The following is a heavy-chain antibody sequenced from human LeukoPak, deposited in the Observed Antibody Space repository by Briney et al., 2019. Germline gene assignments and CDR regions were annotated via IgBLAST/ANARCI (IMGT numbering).Heavy chain of an antibody. CDR2: ISSSGGNT. V-gene: IGHV3-23*01. CDR3: AREEPGDLGQAFHY. Sequence: LAGGSLRLSCAASGFAFSSYAMSWVRQAPGKGLEWVSAISSSGGNTYYADSVKGRFTISRDNAKNSLYLQMNSLRVDDTAVYYCAREEPGDLGQAFHYWGQGTLVTVSS. CDR1: GFAFSSYA. J-gene: IGHJ4*02. D-gene: IGHD7-27*01.